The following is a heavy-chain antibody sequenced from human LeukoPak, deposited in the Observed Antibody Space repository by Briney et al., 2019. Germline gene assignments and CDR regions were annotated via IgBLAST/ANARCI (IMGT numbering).Heavy chain of an antibody. J-gene: IGHJ4*02. Sequence: KPGGSLRLSCAASGFTFTDAWMSWVRQVPGKGLEWVGRVKSKTDGGAIDYAAPVKGRFIISRDDSKDMVYLQMNSLKTEDTAVYYCAAGTGTSDFDHWGQGTLVTVSS. CDR3: AAGTGTSDFDH. CDR1: GFTFTDAW. D-gene: IGHD1-7*01. CDR2: VKSKTDGGAI. V-gene: IGHV3-15*01.